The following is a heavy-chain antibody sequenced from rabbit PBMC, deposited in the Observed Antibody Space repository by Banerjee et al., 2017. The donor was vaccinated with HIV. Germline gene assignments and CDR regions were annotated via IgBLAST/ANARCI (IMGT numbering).Heavy chain of an antibody. D-gene: IGHD1-1*01. J-gene: IGHJ3*01. V-gene: IGHV1S45*01. CDR2: IGSGSSGST. CDR3: AKTRSGDATGLDL. CDR1: GFSFSSSYY. Sequence: QEQLVESGGGLVQPEGSLTLTCTASGFSFSSSYYMFWVRQAPGKGLEWIAYIGSGSSGSTYYASWAKGRFTVSKASSTTVTLQMTSLTAADTATYFCAKTRSGDATGLDLWGPGTLVTVS.